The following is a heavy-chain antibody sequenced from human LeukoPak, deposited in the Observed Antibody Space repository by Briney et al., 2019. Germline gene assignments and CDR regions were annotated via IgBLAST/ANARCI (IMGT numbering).Heavy chain of an antibody. Sequence: SETLSLTCTVSGGSISSYYWSWIRQPAGKGLEWIGRIYTSGSTNYNPSLKSRVTMSVDTSKIQFSLKLSSVTAADTAVYYCARENPSFGVVSPLDYWGQGTLVTVSS. CDR1: GGSISSYY. CDR3: ARENPSFGVVSPLDY. D-gene: IGHD3-3*01. V-gene: IGHV4-4*07. J-gene: IGHJ4*02. CDR2: IYTSGST.